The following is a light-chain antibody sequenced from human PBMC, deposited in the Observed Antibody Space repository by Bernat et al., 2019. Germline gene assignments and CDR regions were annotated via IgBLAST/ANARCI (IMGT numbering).Light chain of an antibody. CDR1: HDIGDS. V-gene: IGKV1-16*02. Sequence: DIQMTQSPSSLSASIGDRVTITCRASHDIGDSLAWSQQKPGRAPKSLIYTASILQSDIPSKFSGSAFGTDFTLTISGLQPEDFATYFCQQCYAYPPTFGQGTTVEI. J-gene: IGKJ1*01. CDR3: QQCYAYPPT. CDR2: TAS.